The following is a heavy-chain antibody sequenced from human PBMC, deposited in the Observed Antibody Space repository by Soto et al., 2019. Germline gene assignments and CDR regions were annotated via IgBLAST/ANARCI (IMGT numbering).Heavy chain of an antibody. CDR3: ARGGGSYYATGNFDY. CDR2: IYYSGST. CDR1: GGSISSGGYY. Sequence: QVQLQESGPGLVKPSQTLSLTCTVSGGSISSGGYYWSWIRQHPGKGLEWIGYIYYSGSTYYNPSRKSRVTRSVDTSKNQFSLKLSSVTAADTAVYYCARGGGSYYATGNFDYWGQGTLVTVSS. V-gene: IGHV4-31*03. J-gene: IGHJ4*02. D-gene: IGHD1-26*01.